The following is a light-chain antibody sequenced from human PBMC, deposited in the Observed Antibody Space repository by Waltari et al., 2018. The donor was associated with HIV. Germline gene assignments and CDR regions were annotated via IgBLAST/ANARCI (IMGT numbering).Light chain of an antibody. V-gene: IGKV3-15*01. CDR3: QQYNDWPT. CDR2: GAF. Sequence: EIMMTQSPVTLSVSPGEGATLSCRASQSVSSNLAWYQKKPGQAPRLLIFGAFTSATGIPVRFTGSGSGTEVTLTINSLQSEDFALYYCQQYNDWPTVGQGTKVEIK. J-gene: IGKJ1*01. CDR1: QSVSSN.